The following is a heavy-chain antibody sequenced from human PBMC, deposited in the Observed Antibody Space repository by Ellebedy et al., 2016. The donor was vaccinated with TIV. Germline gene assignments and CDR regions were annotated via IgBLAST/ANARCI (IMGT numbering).Heavy chain of an antibody. CDR2: INHSGST. J-gene: IGHJ4*02. D-gene: IGHD2-21*02. V-gene: IGHV4-34*01. Sequence: SETLSLTCAVYGGSFSGYYWSWIRQPPGKGLEWIGEINHSGSTNYNPSLKSRVTISVDTSKNQFSLELSSVTAADTAVYYCARGGSVVTAPQPDYWGQGTLITVSS. CDR1: GGSFSGYY. CDR3: ARGGSVVTAPQPDY.